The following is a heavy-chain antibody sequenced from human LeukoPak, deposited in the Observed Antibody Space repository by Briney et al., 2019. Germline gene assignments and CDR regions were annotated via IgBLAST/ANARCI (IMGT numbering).Heavy chain of an antibody. CDR2: ISSSSSYI. V-gene: IGHV3-21*01. J-gene: IGHJ3*02. CDR3: ARVRWELQDAFDI. CDR1: GFTFSSYS. Sequence: GGSLRLSCVASGFTFSSYSMNWVRQAPGKGLEWVSSISSSSSYIYYADSVKGRFTISRDNAKNSLYLQMNSLRAEDTAVYYCARVRWELQDAFDIWGQGTMVTVSS. D-gene: IGHD1-26*01.